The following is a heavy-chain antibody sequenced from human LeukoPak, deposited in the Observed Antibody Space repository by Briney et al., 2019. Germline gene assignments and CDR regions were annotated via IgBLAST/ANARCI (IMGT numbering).Heavy chain of an antibody. CDR2: ISYDGSHK. J-gene: IGHJ4*02. D-gene: IGHD4-11*01. CDR1: GFTFSSYA. V-gene: IGHV3-30*18. Sequence: PGGSLRLSCAASGFTFSSYAMSWVRQAPGKGLEWVAVISYDGSHKYYADSVKGRFTISRDNSKNTLYVQMNSLRAEDTAVYYCAKILPDTVTADYWGQGTLVTVSS. CDR3: AKILPDTVTADY.